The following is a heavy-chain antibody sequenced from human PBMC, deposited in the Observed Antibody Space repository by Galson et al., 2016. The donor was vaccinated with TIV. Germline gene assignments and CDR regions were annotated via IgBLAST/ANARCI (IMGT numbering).Heavy chain of an antibody. V-gene: IGHV1-18*04. CDR1: GYTFSSYS. D-gene: IGHD4-17*01. Sequence: SVKVSCKASGYTFSSYSINWVRQAPGQGLEWMGWISGYSGNTNYAQKFQGRVTMTTDTSTGTAYMELRSLRFDDTAVYYCARGATVTPYSFFDYWGQGTLVTVIS. CDR3: ARGATVTPYSFFDY. J-gene: IGHJ4*02. CDR2: ISGYSGNT.